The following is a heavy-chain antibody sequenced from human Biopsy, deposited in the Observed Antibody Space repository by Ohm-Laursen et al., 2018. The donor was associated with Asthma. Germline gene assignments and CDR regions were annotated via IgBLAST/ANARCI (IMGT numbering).Heavy chain of an antibody. V-gene: IGHV3-7*01. CDR3: ARTFHFWSPYHAEHYQL. Sequence: SLRLSCAASGFSVSTKYTSWVRQVPGKGLEWVANIKHDGTEKNHVDSLKGRFTISRDNAKNSLYLQMNSLRAEDTAVYYCARTFHFWSPYHAEHYQLWGQGTLATVSS. CDR1: GFSVSTKY. CDR2: IKHDGTEK. J-gene: IGHJ1*01. D-gene: IGHD3-3*02.